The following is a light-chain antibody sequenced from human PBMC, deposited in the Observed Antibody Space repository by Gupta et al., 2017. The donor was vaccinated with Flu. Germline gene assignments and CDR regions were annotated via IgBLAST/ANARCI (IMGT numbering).Light chain of an antibody. Sequence: QCSMAASVGERVTRNCRARCGNSSYLTWFKQKPGKSPKLLIYAASSLQSGVPSRFRGSGSGPDFTLTISRLQTEDFGTYYCQQADSTPGTFGQGTKVEIK. J-gene: IGKJ1*01. CDR3: QQADSTPGT. V-gene: IGKV1-12*01. CDR2: AAS. CDR1: CGNSSY.